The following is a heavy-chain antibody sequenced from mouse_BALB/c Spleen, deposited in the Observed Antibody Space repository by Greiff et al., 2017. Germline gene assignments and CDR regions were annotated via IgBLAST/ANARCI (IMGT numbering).Heavy chain of an antibody. D-gene: IGHD1-1*01. CDR1: GYSITSDYA. Sequence: EVKLQESGPGLVKPSQSLSLTCTVTGYSITSDYAWNWIRQFPGNKLEWMGYISYSGSTSYNPSLKSRISITRDTSKNQFFLQLNSVTTEDTATYYCAREVGGYAMDYWGQGTSVTVSS. J-gene: IGHJ4*01. CDR3: AREVGGYAMDY. CDR2: ISYSGST. V-gene: IGHV3-2*02.